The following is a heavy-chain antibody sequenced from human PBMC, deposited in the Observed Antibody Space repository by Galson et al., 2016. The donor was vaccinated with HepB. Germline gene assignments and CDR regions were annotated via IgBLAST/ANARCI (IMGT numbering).Heavy chain of an antibody. J-gene: IGHJ6*02. Sequence: SLRLSCAASGISVRSTYMPWVRQAPGKGLEWISVIYGGGSTYYADSVKGRFTISRDNSRNTLHLQMNNLRVEDTAIYYCARGGTTGVLFGLDVWGQGTTVTVSS. V-gene: IGHV3-66*01. CDR2: IYGGGST. CDR3: ARGGTTGVLFGLDV. CDR1: GISVRSTY. D-gene: IGHD1/OR15-1a*01.